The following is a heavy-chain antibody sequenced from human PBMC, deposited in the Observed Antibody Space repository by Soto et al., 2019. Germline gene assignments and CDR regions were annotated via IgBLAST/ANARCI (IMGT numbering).Heavy chain of an antibody. CDR2: ISGSGGST. D-gene: IGHD3-10*01. V-gene: IGHV3-23*01. CDR3: AKCITMVRVPAPGYYYYGMDV. CDR1: GFTFISSA. J-gene: IGHJ6*02. Sequence: LRLSCAASGFTFISSAMSWVRQAPGKGLEWVSAISGSGGSTYYADSVKGRFTISRDNSKNTLYLQMNSLRAEDTAVYYCAKCITMVRVPAPGYYYYGMDVWGQGTAVTVSS.